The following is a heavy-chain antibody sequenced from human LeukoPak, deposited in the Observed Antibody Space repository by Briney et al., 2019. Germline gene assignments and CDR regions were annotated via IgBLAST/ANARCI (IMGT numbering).Heavy chain of an antibody. J-gene: IGHJ4*02. V-gene: IGHV3-48*03. CDR1: GFTFSSYA. CDR2: ISSSGSPR. D-gene: IGHD6-13*01. CDR3: ARVGQQLADY. Sequence: PGGSLRLSCAASGFTFSSYAMNWVRQAPGKGLEWVSYISSSGSPRHYADSVKGRFTISRDNAKNSLYLQMNSLRAEDTAVYYCARVGQQLADYWGQGTLVTVSS.